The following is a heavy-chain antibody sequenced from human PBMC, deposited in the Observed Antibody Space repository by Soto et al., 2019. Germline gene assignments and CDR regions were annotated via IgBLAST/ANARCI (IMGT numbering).Heavy chain of an antibody. CDR3: AKQGGRWFGELLMGLHNSGYYYGMDV. Sequence: GGSLRLSCAASGLTFSSYAMSWGRQAPGKGLEWVSAISGSVGSTYYADSVKGRVTISRDNSKNTLYLQMNSLRAEDTAVYYCAKQGGRWFGELLMGLHNSGYYYGMDVWGQGTRVTVSS. V-gene: IGHV3-23*01. D-gene: IGHD3-10*01. CDR2: ISGSVGST. CDR1: GLTFSSYA. J-gene: IGHJ6*02.